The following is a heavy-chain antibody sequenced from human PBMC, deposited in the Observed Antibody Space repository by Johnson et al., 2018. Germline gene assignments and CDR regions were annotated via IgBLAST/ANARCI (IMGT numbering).Heavy chain of an antibody. CDR3: AIGPQGYVDYADAFDI. D-gene: IGHD4-17*01. CDR2: INSDGSST. CDR1: GFTFSIYW. V-gene: IGHV3-74*01. J-gene: IGHJ3*02. Sequence: VQLQESGGGLVQPGGSLRLSCAASGFTFSIYWMHWVRQAPGKGPVWVSRINSDGSSTSYADSVKDRFTISRDNAKNTLYLQMNSLRAEDMAGYYWAIGPQGYVDYADAFDIWGQGTMVTVSS.